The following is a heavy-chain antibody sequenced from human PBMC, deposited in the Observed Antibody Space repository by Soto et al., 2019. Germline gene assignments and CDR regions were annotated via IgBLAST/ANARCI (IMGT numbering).Heavy chain of an antibody. CDR1: GFTFSTHA. Sequence: SLRLSCVVSGFTFSTHAMSWVRQAPGKGLEWVSGTSATGSTTYYADSVKGQFTISRDNSKNTLYLQMNSLRAEDTAVYYCAKQSKWSSTSCYSGGSTCPLDCWGQGTLVTVSS. V-gene: IGHV3-23*01. D-gene: IGHD2-2*02. CDR3: AKQSKWSSTSCYSGGSTCPLDC. J-gene: IGHJ4*02. CDR2: TSATGSTT.